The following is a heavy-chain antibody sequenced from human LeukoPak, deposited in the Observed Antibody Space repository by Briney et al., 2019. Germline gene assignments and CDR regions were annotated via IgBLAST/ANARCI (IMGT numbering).Heavy chain of an antibody. J-gene: IGHJ6*03. D-gene: IGHD2-21*01. CDR1: GFTFSTYD. CDR3: ARATVIGNAPVPGYMDV. Sequence: GGSLRLSCAASGFTFSTYDMHWVRQVSGKGLEWVSSIGTIGDTFYPGSVKGRFTISRENAKNSLYLQMNGLRAGDTAVYYCARATVIGNAPVPGYMDVWGKGTTVTVSS. CDR2: IGTIGDT. V-gene: IGHV3-13*01.